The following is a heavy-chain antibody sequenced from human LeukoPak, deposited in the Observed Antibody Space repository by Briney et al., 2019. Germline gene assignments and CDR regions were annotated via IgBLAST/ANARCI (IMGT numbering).Heavy chain of an antibody. D-gene: IGHD2-15*01. Sequence: PGGPLRLSCAASGFTFDDYGMSWVRQTPGKGLEWVSGINWNGDSTGYADSVKGRFTISRDNAKNSLYLQMNSLRAEDTAVYYCARVLRYCSGGNCYSGGLGYMDVWGKGTTVTISS. V-gene: IGHV3-20*04. CDR3: ARVLRYCSGGNCYSGGLGYMDV. CDR2: INWNGDST. CDR1: GFTFDDYG. J-gene: IGHJ6*03.